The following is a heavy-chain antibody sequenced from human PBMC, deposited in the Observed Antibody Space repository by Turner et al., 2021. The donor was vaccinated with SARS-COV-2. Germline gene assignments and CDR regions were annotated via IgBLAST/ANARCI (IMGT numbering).Heavy chain of an antibody. CDR1: GGSISSYY. CDR2: IYYSGST. V-gene: IGHV4-59*01. D-gene: IGHD3-3*01. CDR3: ARNRYDFWSGYYYSWFDP. Sequence: QVQLQESGPGLVNPSETLSLTCTVSGGSISSYYWSWIRQPPGKGLAWIGYIYYSGSTNYNPSIKSRVTISVDTSKNQFSLKLSSVTAADTAVYYCARNRYDFWSGYYYSWFDPWGQGTLVTVSS. J-gene: IGHJ5*02.